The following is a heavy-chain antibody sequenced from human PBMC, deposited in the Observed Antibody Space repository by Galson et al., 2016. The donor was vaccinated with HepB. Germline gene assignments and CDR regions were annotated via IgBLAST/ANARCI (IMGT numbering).Heavy chain of an antibody. J-gene: IGHJ3*02. CDR2: IIPIFGTT. CDR3: ARVAGDCYSCVPFNI. Sequence: SVKVSCKASGGTFSSYGISWVRQAPGHGLEWMGGIIPIFGTTNYAQKFQGRVTITADESTSTTYMELSSLRSEDTAVYYGARVAGDCYSCVPFNIWGQGTLVTVSS. D-gene: IGHD2-21*01. CDR1: GGTFSSYG. V-gene: IGHV1-69*13.